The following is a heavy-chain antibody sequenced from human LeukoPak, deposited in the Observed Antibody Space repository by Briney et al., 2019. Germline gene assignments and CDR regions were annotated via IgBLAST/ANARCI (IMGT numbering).Heavy chain of an antibody. J-gene: IGHJ4*02. D-gene: IGHD5-24*01. CDR1: GFTFSNFG. CDR2: ISYDGKNE. CDR3: AKQMAVDYFDY. V-gene: IGHV3-30*18. Sequence: GGSLRLSCAASGFTFSNFGMHWVRQAPGKGLEWVAVISYDGKNEYYTDSVKGRFTISRDNAKNTLYLQLNSLRAEDTAVYYCAKQMAVDYFDYWGQGTLVTVSS.